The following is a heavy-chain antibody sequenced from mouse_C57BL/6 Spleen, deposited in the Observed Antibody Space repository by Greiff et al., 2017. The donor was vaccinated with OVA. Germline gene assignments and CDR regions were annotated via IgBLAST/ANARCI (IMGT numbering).Heavy chain of an antibody. CDR3: ARCHYDWYFDV. Sequence: QVQLQQSGPELVKPGASVKISCKASGYAFSSSWMNWVKQRPGKGLEWIGRIYPGDGDTNYNGKFKGKATLTADKSSSTAYMQLSSLTSEDSAVYFCARCHYDWYFDVWGTGTTVTVSS. CDR2: IYPGDGDT. D-gene: IGHD1-2*01. CDR1: GYAFSSSW. V-gene: IGHV1-82*01. J-gene: IGHJ1*03.